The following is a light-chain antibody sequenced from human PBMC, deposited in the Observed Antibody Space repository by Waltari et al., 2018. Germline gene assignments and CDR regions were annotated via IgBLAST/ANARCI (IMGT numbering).Light chain of an antibody. J-gene: IGKJ1*01. CDR2: GAS. Sequence: EIVMTQSPATLSVSPGERANLSCRASQGVSSHLAWYQQKPGQAPRLLIYGASTRATGIPARFSGSGSGTEFTLTISSLQSEDFAVYYCQQYNNWPPWTFGQGTKVEIK. V-gene: IGKV3-15*01. CDR1: QGVSSH. CDR3: QQYNNWPPWT.